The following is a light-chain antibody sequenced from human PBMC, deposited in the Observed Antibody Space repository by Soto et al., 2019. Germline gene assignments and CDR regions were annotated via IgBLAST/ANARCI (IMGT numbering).Light chain of an antibody. Sequence: EVVMTQSPATLSVSPGERATLSCMASQTVSRNLAWYQQRPGQAPRLLIYDISNRATGVPARFSGSGSETEFTLTISSLEPEDFAVYYCQHRMNWPLTFGQGTRLEIK. CDR2: DIS. V-gene: IGKV3-15*01. CDR1: QTVSRN. CDR3: QHRMNWPLT. J-gene: IGKJ5*01.